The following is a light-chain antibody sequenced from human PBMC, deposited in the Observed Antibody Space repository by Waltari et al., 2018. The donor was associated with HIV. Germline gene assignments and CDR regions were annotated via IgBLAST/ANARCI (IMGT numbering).Light chain of an antibody. CDR1: QSISSY. CDR2: AAS. Sequence: DIQMTQSPSSLSASVGDRVTITCRASQSISSYLNWYQQKPGKAPKLLIYAASSLQSGAQSRSSGIGVGKDLHLPISSLQPEDLAPSTCQQSYSPPQSLFGQGPSWRSN. CDR3: QQSYSPPQSL. J-gene: IGKJ2*01. V-gene: IGKV1-39*01.